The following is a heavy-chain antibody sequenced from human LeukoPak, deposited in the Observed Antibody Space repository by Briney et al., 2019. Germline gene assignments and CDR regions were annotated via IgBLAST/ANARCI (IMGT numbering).Heavy chain of an antibody. D-gene: IGHD6-13*01. CDR2: ISFDGSNK. J-gene: IGHJ5*02. Sequence: GRSLRLSCAASEFTFSAFAIHWVRQAPGKGLEWVAVISFDGSNKQYADSVKGRFTISRDNSNNTLSLQMNSLRAEDTALYFCARDPVYSTVSSQMGWFDPWGQGTLVTVSS. CDR3: ARDPVYSTVSSQMGWFDP. V-gene: IGHV3-30-3*01. CDR1: EFTFSAFA.